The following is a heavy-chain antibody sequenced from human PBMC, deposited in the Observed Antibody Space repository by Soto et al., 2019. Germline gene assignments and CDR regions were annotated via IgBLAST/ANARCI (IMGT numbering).Heavy chain of an antibody. Sequence: SLRLSCAASGFTFSSYAIQWVRQAPGKGLEWVAIISYDGRNEDYADSVKGRFTISRDNSMSTLYLQMNSLRPEDTAVYYCAKGRGYSGYFNGETDSWGQGIMVTVSS. CDR1: GFTFSSYA. D-gene: IGHD5-12*01. V-gene: IGHV3-30*04. CDR3: AKGRGYSGYFNGETDS. J-gene: IGHJ4*02. CDR2: ISYDGRNE.